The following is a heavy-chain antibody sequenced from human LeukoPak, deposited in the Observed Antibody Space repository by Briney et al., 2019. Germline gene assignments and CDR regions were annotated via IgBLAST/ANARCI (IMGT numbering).Heavy chain of an antibody. CDR3: AKRLGISTGYYYMDV. V-gene: IGHV3-48*03. Sequence: GGSLRLSCAASGFTFSSYEMNWVRQAPGKGLEWVSYISSSGSTIYYADSVKGRFTISRDNAKNSLYLQMNSLRAEDTAVYYCAKRLGISTGYYYMDVWGKGTTVTVSS. CDR2: ISSSGSTI. CDR1: GFTFSSYE. D-gene: IGHD5-12*01. J-gene: IGHJ6*03.